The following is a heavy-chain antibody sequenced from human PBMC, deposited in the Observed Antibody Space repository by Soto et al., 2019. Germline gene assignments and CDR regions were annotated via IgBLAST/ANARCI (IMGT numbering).Heavy chain of an antibody. CDR3: ARDQAAAADSFNYYYYYGMDV. Sequence: QVQLVQSGAEVKKPGASVKVSCKASGYTFTSYGISWVRQAPGQGLEWMGWISAYNGNTNYAQKLQRRVTMTTDTSTSTAYMELGSLRSDDTAVYYCARDQAAAADSFNYYYYYGMDVWGQGTTVTVSS. J-gene: IGHJ6*02. V-gene: IGHV1-18*01. CDR1: GYTFTSYG. D-gene: IGHD6-13*01. CDR2: ISAYNGNT.